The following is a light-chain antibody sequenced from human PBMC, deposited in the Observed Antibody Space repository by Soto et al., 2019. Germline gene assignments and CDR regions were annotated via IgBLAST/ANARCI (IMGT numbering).Light chain of an antibody. J-gene: IGLJ1*01. V-gene: IGLV2-14*01. CDR2: DVS. Sequence: QSALTQPDSVSGSPGQSITISCTGTSSDVGGYNYVSWYQQNPGKDPKLMIYDVSNRPSGVSNRFSGSKSGNTASLTISGLQAEDEADYYCSSYTSSSTLYVFGTGTQLTVL. CDR3: SSYTSSSTLYV. CDR1: SSDVGGYNY.